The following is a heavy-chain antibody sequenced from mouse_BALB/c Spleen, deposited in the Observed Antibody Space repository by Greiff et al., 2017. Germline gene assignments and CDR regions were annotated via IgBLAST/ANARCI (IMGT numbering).Heavy chain of an antibody. CDR2: IHYSGST. J-gene: IGHJ1*01. V-gene: IGHV3-1*02. CDR1: GYSITSGYS. Sequence: VQLQQSGPDLVKPSQSLSLTCTVTGYSITSGYSWHWIRQFPGNKLEWMGYIHYSGSTNYNPSLKSRISITRDTSKNQFFLQLNSVTTEDTATYYCAPITTVVEHFDVWGAGTTVTVSS. CDR3: APITTVVEHFDV. D-gene: IGHD1-1*01.